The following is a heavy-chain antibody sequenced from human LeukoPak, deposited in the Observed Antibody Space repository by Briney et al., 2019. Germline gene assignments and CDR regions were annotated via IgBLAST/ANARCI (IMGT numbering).Heavy chain of an antibody. CDR3: ARPGVGFDY. CDR2: INSDGTIT. CDR1: GFTFSSYS. Sequence: GGSLRLSCAASGFTFSSYSMNWVRQAPGKGLVWLSRINSDGTITSYAGSLEGRFTISRDNAKNTVYLQMNSLRAEDTAVYYCARPGVGFDYWGQGALVTVSS. J-gene: IGHJ4*02. V-gene: IGHV3-74*01.